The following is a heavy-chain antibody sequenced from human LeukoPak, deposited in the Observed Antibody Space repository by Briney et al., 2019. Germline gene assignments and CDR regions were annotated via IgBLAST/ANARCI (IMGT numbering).Heavy chain of an antibody. CDR2: ISGYNGNT. CDR1: GYTFINYG. J-gene: IGHJ4*02. CDR3: ARYSSSWHFDY. D-gene: IGHD2-2*01. V-gene: IGHV1-18*01. Sequence: ASVKVSCKASGYTFINYGISWVRQAPGPGLEWVGWISGYNGNTNYAQKFQGRVAMSTDTSTSTAYMELRSLRSDDTAVYYCARYSSSWHFDYWGQGTLVPVSS.